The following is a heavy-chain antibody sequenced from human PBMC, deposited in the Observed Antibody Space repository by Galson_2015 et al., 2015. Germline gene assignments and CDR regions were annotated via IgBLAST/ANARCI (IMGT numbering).Heavy chain of an antibody. CDR3: TYDLTSFDY. V-gene: IGHV3-15*01. CDR2: ILSKTDGGTS. D-gene: IGHD3-16*01. Sequence: GMGLAWVGRILSKTDGGTSEYAAPVKVRFTSLKDDSKNTLCLQMNSLKTEDTAVYDCTYDLTSFDYWGQGTLVTVSS. J-gene: IGHJ4*02.